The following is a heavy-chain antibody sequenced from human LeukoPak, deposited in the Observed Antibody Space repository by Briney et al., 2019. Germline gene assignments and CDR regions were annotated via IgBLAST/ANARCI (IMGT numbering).Heavy chain of an antibody. J-gene: IGHJ5*02. Sequence: SSETLSLTCAVSGGSISSGGYSWTWIRQPPGKGLEWIGYIYYSGSTNYNPSLKSRVTISVDTSKNQFSLKLSSVTAADTAVYYCARDHSNWFDPWGQGTLVTVSS. CDR3: ARDHSNWFDP. CDR2: IYYSGST. CDR1: GGSISSGGYS. V-gene: IGHV4-61*08.